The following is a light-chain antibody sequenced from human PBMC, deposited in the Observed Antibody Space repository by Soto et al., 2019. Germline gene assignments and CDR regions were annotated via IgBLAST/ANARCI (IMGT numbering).Light chain of an antibody. V-gene: IGKV3-11*01. CDR3: QQRSNWPPSIT. CDR2: DAS. Sequence: EIVVTQSPATLSLSTGERATLSCRASQSVSSYLAWYQQKPGQAPRLLIYDASNRSTGIPARFSGSGSGTDFTLTISSLEPEDFAVYYCQQRSNWPPSITFGQGTRLEIQ. CDR1: QSVSSY. J-gene: IGKJ5*01.